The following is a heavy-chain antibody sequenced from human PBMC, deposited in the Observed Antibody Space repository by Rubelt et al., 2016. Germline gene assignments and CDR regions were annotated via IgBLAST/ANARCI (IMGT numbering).Heavy chain of an antibody. CDR1: GYTFTSYG. J-gene: IGHJ4*02. CDR2: ISAYNGNT. Sequence: QVQLVQSGAEVKKPGASVKVSCKASGYTFTSYGISWVRQAPGQGLEWMGWISAYNGNTNYAQKLQGRVTMTTGTSTSAAYMGLRSLRADDTAVYYCARDRGGYYFDYWGQGTLVTVSS. CDR3: ARDRGGYYFDY. D-gene: IGHD2-15*01. V-gene: IGHV1-18*01.